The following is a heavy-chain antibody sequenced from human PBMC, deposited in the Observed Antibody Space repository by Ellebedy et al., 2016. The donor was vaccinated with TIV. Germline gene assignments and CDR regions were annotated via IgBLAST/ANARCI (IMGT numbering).Heavy chain of an antibody. D-gene: IGHD6-19*01. CDR3: ARRAGWSYYFDY. V-gene: IGHV4-39*01. Sequence: MPSETLSLTCTVSGGSISSSSYYWGWIRQPPGKGLEWIGSIYYSGSTYYKPSLKSRVTISVDTSKNQFSLKLSSVTAADTAVYYCARRAGWSYYFDYWGQGTLVTVSS. CDR1: GGSISSSSYY. J-gene: IGHJ4*02. CDR2: IYYSGST.